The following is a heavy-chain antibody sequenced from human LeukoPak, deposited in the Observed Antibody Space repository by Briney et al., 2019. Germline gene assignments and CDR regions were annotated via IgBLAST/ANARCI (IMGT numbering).Heavy chain of an antibody. Sequence: GGSLRLSCAASGFTFSSYAMSWVRQAPGKGLEWVSGISWNSGSIGYADSVKGRFTISRDNAKNSLYLQMNSLRAEDTAFYYCAKDKSSNYYYNMDVWGQGTTVTVSS. CDR1: GFTFSSYA. J-gene: IGHJ6*02. CDR3: AKDKSSNYYYNMDV. D-gene: IGHD6-13*01. V-gene: IGHV3-9*01. CDR2: ISWNSGSI.